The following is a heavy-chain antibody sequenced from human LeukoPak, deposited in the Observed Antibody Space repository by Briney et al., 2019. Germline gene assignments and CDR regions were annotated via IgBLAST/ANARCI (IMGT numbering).Heavy chain of an antibody. V-gene: IGHV1-18*04. CDR3: ARGSLWFGENSDWFDP. CDR1: GYTFTGYY. CDR2: ISAYNGET. Sequence: GASVKVSCKASGYTFTGYYMHWVRQAPGQGLEWMGWISAYNGETNYAQKFQGRVTMTTDTSTSTAYMELRSLGSDDTAVYYCARGSLWFGENSDWFDPWGQGTLVTVSS. D-gene: IGHD3-10*01. J-gene: IGHJ5*02.